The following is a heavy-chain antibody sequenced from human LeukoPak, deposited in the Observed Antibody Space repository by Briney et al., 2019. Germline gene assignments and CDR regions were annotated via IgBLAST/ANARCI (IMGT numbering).Heavy chain of an antibody. CDR1: GFTLSSYA. D-gene: IGHD5-24*01. Sequence: GGSLRLSCVASGFTLSSYAMSWVRQAPGKGLQWVSGLTSSGASTYYADSVKGRFTISRDNSKNTVYLQINSLTAEDTAVYYCGRDSRWAQPDYWGQGTLVTVSS. J-gene: IGHJ4*02. V-gene: IGHV3-23*01. CDR2: LTSSGAST. CDR3: GRDSRWAQPDY.